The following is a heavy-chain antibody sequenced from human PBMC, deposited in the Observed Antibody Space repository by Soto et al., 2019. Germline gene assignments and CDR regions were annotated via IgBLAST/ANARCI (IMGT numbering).Heavy chain of an antibody. V-gene: IGHV4-34*01. CDR1: GGSFIGYY. J-gene: IGHJ6*02. D-gene: IGHD3-22*01. CDR3: ARGLRITMIVVPPGMDV. CDR2: INHSGST. Sequence: SETLSLTCAVYGGSFIGYYWSWIRQPPGKGLEWIGEINHSGSTNYNPSLKSRVTISVDTSKNQFSLKLSSVTAADTAVYYCARGLRITMIVVPPGMDVWGQGTTVTVS.